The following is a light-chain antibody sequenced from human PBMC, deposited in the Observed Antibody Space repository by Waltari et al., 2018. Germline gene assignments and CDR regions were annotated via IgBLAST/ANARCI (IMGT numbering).Light chain of an antibody. CDR3: QQYYRTPPT. CDR2: WAS. J-gene: IGKJ2*01. Sequence: DLVMTQSPDPLAVSLGERATINRKSSQTVLYSSNNKNFLAWYQQKAGQPPKLLINWASTREFGVPDRFSGSGSGTDFTLTISSLQAEDVAVYYCQQYYRTPPTFGQGTKLEIK. V-gene: IGKV4-1*01. CDR1: QTVLYSSNNKNF.